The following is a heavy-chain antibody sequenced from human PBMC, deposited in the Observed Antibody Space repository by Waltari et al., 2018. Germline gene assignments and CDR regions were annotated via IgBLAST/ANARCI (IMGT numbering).Heavy chain of an antibody. CDR2: IWDNGSYK. CDR3: AKAIASSGSYSDY. D-gene: IGHD3-10*01. CDR1: GFTFSSYA. V-gene: IGHV3-30*18. J-gene: IGHJ4*02. Sequence: CAASGFTFSSYAMHWVRQAPGKGLEWVAVIWDNGSYKYYGDSVKGRFTISRDNSRNTLYLQMHSLRGEDTAIYYCAKAIASSGSYSDYWGQGTLVTVSS.